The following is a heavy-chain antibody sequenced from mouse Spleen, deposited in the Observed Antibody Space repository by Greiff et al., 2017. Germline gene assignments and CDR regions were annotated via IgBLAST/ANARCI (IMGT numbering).Heavy chain of an antibody. D-gene: IGHD2-4*01. CDR1: GYTFTDYY. Sequence: VKLMESGAALVKPGASVKISCKASGYTFTDYYLNWVKQRPGQGLEWIGKLGTGSGSTYYNENFKGKATLTADKSSSTAYMQLSSLTSEDSAVYFCARSHYEDYFDYWGQGTTLTVSS. CDR2: LGTGSGST. CDR3: ARSHYEDYFDY. J-gene: IGHJ2*01. V-gene: IGHV1-77*01.